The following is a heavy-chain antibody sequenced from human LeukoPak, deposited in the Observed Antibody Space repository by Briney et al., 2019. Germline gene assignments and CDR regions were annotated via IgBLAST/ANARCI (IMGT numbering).Heavy chain of an antibody. CDR2: IYHSGST. D-gene: IGHD3-22*01. CDR1: GGSISSSSYY. J-gene: IGHJ5*02. V-gene: IGHV4-39*07. Sequence: SETLSLTCTVSGGSISSSSYYWGWIRQPPGKGLEWIGSIYHSGSTYYNPSLKSRVTIAVETSKNQFSLKLSSVTAADTAVYFCARVSYYYDSSGYLNWFDPWGQGTLVTVSS. CDR3: ARVSYYYDSSGYLNWFDP.